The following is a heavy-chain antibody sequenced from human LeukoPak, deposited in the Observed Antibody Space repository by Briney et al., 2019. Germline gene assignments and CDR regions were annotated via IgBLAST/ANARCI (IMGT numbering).Heavy chain of an antibody. CDR3: ARTDYSRSRYYYYYMDV. Sequence: PGGSLRLSCAASGFTFSSYAMSWVRQAPGKGLEWVSGISCSGGSTYYADSVKGRFTISRDNSKNTLYLQMNSLRAEDTAVYYCARTDYSRSRYYYYYMDVWGKGTTVTVSS. CDR1: GFTFSSYA. CDR2: ISCSGGST. J-gene: IGHJ6*03. D-gene: IGHD4-11*01. V-gene: IGHV3-23*01.